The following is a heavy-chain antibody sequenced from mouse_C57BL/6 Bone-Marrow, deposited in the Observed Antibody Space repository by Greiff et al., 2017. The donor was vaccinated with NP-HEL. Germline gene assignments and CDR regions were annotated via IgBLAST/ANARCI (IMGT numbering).Heavy chain of an antibody. V-gene: IGHV1-55*01. J-gene: IGHJ2*01. CDR3: ARTGPQLTTVGYYFDY. Sequence: QVHVKQPGAELVKPGASVKMSCKASGYTFTSYWITWVKQRPGQGLEWIGDIYPGSGSTNYNEKFKSKATLTVDTSSSTAYMQLSSLTSEDSAVYYCARTGPQLTTVGYYFDYWGQGTTLTVSS. CDR2: IYPGSGST. CDR1: GYTFTSYW. D-gene: IGHD1-1*01.